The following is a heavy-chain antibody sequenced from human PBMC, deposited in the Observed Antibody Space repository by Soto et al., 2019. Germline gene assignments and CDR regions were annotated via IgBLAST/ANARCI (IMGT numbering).Heavy chain of an antibody. CDR3: ARGLVDM. D-gene: IGHD3-10*01. Sequence: EVQVVESGGGSVQPGGSLRLSCTVSGFPFSGYLMDWVRQAPGKGLEWVANIKHDGSEMYYGDSVKGRFTISSDNAKNSLYLQRNSLRVEDTAVYYCARGLVDMWGQGTMVTVSS. V-gene: IGHV3-7*05. J-gene: IGHJ3*02. CDR2: IKHDGSEM. CDR1: GFPFSGYL.